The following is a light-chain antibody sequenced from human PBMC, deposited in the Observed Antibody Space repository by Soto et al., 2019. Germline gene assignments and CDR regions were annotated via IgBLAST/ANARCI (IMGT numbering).Light chain of an antibody. CDR3: RQHDEWPLT. CDR2: DAF. CDR1: QNVKTR. V-gene: IGKV3-15*01. Sequence: EKVMTQSPATLSVSPGERATLSCRASQNVKTRLAWYQQKPGQAPRLLIYDAFTRATGIPARFSGSASGTEFTLTISSLQSEDFAVYYCRQHDEWPLTXAGGTKVAIK. J-gene: IGKJ4*01.